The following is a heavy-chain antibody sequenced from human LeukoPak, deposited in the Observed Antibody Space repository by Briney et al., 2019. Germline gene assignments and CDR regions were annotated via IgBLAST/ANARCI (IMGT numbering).Heavy chain of an antibody. CDR2: INPSGGST. CDR1: GYTFTSYY. V-gene: IGHV1-46*01. J-gene: IGHJ4*02. Sequence: GASVTVSFKASGYTFTSYYMHWVRQAPGQGLEWMGIINPSGGSTSYAQKFQGRVTMTRDTSTSTVYMELCSLTSEDTAVYYCARGRWSATTASYYLDFWGQGTLVTVSS. CDR3: ARGRWSATTASYYLDF. D-gene: IGHD5-24*01.